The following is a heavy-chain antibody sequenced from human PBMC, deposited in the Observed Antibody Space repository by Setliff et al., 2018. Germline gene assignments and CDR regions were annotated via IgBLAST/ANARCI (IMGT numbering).Heavy chain of an antibody. CDR1: GGSISSSNW. D-gene: IGHD2-2*02. V-gene: IGHV4-4*02. CDR2: IYHSGST. CDR3: ARDRQYCSSTSCYTSYFYYYAMDF. J-gene: IGHJ6*02. Sequence: SETLSLTCAVSGGSISSSNWWSWVRQPPGKGLEWIGEIYHSGSTNYNPSLKSRVTISLDTSRNQVSLKLSSVTAADTAVYYCARDRQYCSSTSCYTSYFYYYAMDFWGQGTTVTVSS.